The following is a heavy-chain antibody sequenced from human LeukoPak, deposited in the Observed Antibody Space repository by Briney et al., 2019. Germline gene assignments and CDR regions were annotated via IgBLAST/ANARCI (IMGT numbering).Heavy chain of an antibody. V-gene: IGHV3-48*04. Sequence: GGSLRLSCAASGFTFSSHSMNWVRQAPGKGLEWVSYISSSRSTIYYADSVKGRFTISRDNAKNSLYLQMNSLRAEDTAVYYCARDWGQVGALDAFDIWGQGTMVTVSS. CDR1: GFTFSSHS. CDR2: ISSSRSTI. CDR3: ARDWGQVGALDAFDI. D-gene: IGHD1-26*01. J-gene: IGHJ3*02.